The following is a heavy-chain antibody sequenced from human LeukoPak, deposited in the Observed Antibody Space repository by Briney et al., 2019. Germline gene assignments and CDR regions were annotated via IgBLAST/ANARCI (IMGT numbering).Heavy chain of an antibody. J-gene: IGHJ4*02. CDR3: SRVSGYSGTWYVDY. CDR2: IWYDGSNQ. D-gene: IGHD6-13*01. V-gene: IGHV3-33*01. CDR1: GFTFKRYG. Sequence: GRSLRLSCVACGFTFKRYGLHWVRQAPAKGLEWVAIIWYDGSNQYYADFVKGRFPTSRDNSQNTLYLQANSLSADDTAVYYRSRVSGYSGTWYVDYWGEGTLVTV.